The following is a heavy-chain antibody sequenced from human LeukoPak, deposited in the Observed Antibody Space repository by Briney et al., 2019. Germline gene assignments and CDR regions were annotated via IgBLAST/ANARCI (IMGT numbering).Heavy chain of an antibody. CDR1: GFTFSSYS. Sequence: GGSLRLSCAASGFTFSSYSMNWVRQAPGKGLEWVSSISSSSSYIYYADSVKGRFTISRDNAENSLYLQMNSLRAEDTAVYYCARFATYGSGTYAFDYWGQGTLVTVSS. CDR2: ISSSSSYI. J-gene: IGHJ4*02. V-gene: IGHV3-21*01. D-gene: IGHD3-10*01. CDR3: ARFATYGSGTYAFDY.